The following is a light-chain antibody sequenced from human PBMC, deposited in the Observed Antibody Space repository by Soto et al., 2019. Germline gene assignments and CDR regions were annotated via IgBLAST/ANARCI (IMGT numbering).Light chain of an antibody. CDR2: GAS. CDR3: QQYGSSGT. V-gene: IGKV3-20*01. Sequence: EIVLTQSPGTLSLSPCERATLSCRASQSVSNNYLAWYQQKPGQAPRLLIYGASNRATGIPDRFSGSGSGTDFTLTISRLEPEDFAVYYCQQYGSSGTFGQGTKV. J-gene: IGKJ1*01. CDR1: QSVSNNY.